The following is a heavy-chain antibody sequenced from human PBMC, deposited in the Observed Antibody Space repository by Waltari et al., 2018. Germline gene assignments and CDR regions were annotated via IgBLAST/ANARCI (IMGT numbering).Heavy chain of an antibody. CDR2: IDWDDDK. CDR1: GFSLSTSGMC. V-gene: IGHV2-70*15. D-gene: IGHD6-13*01. CDR3: ARINPIAAVGDADY. J-gene: IGHJ4*02. Sequence: QVTLRESGPALVKPTQTLTLTCTFSGFSLSTSGMCVSWIRQPPGKALEWLARIDWDDDKYYSTSLKTRLTISKETSKNQVVLTMTNMDPVDTATYYCARINPIAAVGDADYWGQGTLVTVSS.